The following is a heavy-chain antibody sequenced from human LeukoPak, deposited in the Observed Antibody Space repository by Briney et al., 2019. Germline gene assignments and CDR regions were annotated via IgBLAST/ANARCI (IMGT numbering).Heavy chain of an antibody. D-gene: IGHD6-19*01. V-gene: IGHV4-59*01. CDR1: GGYISSYY. CDR3: ARMGSGWRHGFDY. J-gene: IGHJ4*02. CDR2: IYYSGST. Sequence: SSETLSLTCSVSGGYISSYYWSWLRQPPGRGLEWIGYIYYSGSTNYNPSLKSRVTMSVDTSKNQFSLNLNSVTAADAAVYYCARMGSGWRHGFDYWGQGTLVTVSP.